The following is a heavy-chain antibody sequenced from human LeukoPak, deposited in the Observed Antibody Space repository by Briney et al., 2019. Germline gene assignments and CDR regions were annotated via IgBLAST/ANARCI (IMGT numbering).Heavy chain of an antibody. CDR3: ASEDNYFDY. CDR1: GGSFSGYY. J-gene: IGHJ4*02. Sequence: SETLSLTCAVYGGSFSGYYWSWIRQPPGKGLEWIGGINHSGSTNYNPSLKSRVTISVDTSKNQFSLKLSSVTAADTAVYYCASEDNYFDYWGQGTLVTVSS. CDR2: INHSGST. V-gene: IGHV4-34*01.